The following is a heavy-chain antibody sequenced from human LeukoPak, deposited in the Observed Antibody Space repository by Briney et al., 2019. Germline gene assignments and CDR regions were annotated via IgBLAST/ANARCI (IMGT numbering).Heavy chain of an antibody. Sequence: SETLFLTCTVSGGSISSGGYYWSWIRQHPGKGLEWIGYIYYSGSTYYNPSLKSRVTISVDTSKNQFSLKLSSVTAADTAVYYCASDIAAAGSFDYWGQGTLVTVSS. CDR2: IYYSGST. J-gene: IGHJ4*02. CDR1: GGSISSGGYY. V-gene: IGHV4-31*03. CDR3: ASDIAAAGSFDY. D-gene: IGHD6-13*01.